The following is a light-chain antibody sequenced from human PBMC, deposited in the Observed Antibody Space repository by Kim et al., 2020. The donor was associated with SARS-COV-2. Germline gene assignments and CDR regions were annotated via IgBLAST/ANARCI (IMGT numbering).Light chain of an antibody. CDR1: SSDVGGYNY. V-gene: IGLV2-11*03. Sequence: GQSCTISCTGTSSDVGGYNYVPCYQQHPGKVPKLILYDVNKWPPGVPDRFSGSKSGNTASLTISGLQAEDEADYHCCSYAGTYTWVFGGGTQLTVL. CDR3: CSYAGTYTWV. J-gene: IGLJ3*02. CDR2: DVN.